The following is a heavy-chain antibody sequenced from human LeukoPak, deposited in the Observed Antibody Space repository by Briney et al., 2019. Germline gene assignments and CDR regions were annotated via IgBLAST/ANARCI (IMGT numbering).Heavy chain of an antibody. CDR1: GYIFTSYY. V-gene: IGHV1-18*01. J-gene: IGHJ6*03. CDR3: ARGVTTDYHYYMDV. D-gene: IGHD5-18*01. Sequence: SVKVSCKASGYIFTSYYISWVRQAPGQGLEWMGWISAYNGYTNYAQKLQGRVTMTTDASTRTAYMELMSLRSDDTAVYYCARGVTTDYHYYMDVWGKGTTVTVSS. CDR2: ISAYNGYT.